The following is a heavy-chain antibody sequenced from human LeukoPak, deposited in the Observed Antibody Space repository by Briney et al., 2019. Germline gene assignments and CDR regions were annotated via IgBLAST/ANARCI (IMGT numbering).Heavy chain of an antibody. CDR3: ARAYDSGALNWFDP. D-gene: IGHD3-10*01. CDR2: IYYSGST. CDR1: GGSISSYY. V-gene: IGHV4-59*01. Sequence: SETLSLTCTVSGGSISSYYWSWIRQPPGKGLEWIGYIYYSGSTNYKPSLKSRVTISVETSKNQFSLKLRSVTAADTAVYYCARAYDSGALNWFDPWGQGTLVTVSS. J-gene: IGHJ5*02.